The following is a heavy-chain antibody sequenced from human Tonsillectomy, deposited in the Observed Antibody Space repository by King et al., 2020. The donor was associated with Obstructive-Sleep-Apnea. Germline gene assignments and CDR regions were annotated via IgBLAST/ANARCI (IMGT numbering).Heavy chain of an antibody. CDR2: ICWNSDSI. D-gene: IGHD3-9*01. CDR3: AKGQNAYYDILTGSFDY. V-gene: IGHV3-9*01. J-gene: IGHJ4*02. Sequence: QLVQSGGGLVQPGRSLRLFCAASGFTFDDYAMHWVRQVPGKGLEWVSGICWNSDSIIYADSVKGRFTISRDNAKNSLYLQMNSLRAEDTALYYCAKGQNAYYDILTGSFDYWGQGTLVTVSS. CDR1: GFTFDDYA.